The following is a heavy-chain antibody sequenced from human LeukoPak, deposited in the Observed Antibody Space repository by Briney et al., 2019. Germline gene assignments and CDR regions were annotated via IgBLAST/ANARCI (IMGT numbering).Heavy chain of an antibody. D-gene: IGHD3-3*01. Sequence: PSETLSLTCIVSGGSISSYYWNWIRQPPGKGLEWLGSIYYTGSTYYNPSLKNRVTISIDTSKNQFSLKLSSVTAADTAVYYCASLWSFSYFDYWGQGTLVTVSS. J-gene: IGHJ4*02. CDR3: ASLWSFSYFDY. CDR2: IYYTGST. CDR1: GGSISSYY. V-gene: IGHV4-59*12.